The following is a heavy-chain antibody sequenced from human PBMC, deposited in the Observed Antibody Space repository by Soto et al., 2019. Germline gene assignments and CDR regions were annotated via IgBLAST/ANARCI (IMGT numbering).Heavy chain of an antibody. CDR2: INPSGGST. CDR3: ARADYYDSSGFYYDY. V-gene: IGHV1-46*01. J-gene: IGHJ4*02. CDR1: GYIFTNHY. Sequence: QVQLVQSGAEVKKPGASVKVSCKASGYIFTNHYIHWVRQAPGQGLEWMGIINPSGGSTNYLQKFQGRVTMTRDTSTSTVYMERSSLRSEDTAVYFCARADYYDSSGFYYDYWGQGTLVTVSS. D-gene: IGHD3-22*01.